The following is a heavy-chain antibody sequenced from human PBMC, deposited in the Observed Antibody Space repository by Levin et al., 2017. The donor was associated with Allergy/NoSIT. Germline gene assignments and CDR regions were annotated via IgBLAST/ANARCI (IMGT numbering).Heavy chain of an antibody. CDR3: ARGMAPAAGRGGY. D-gene: IGHD6-13*01. V-gene: IGHV1-2*02. CDR1: GYTFTVYY. J-gene: IGHJ4*02. CDR2: INPNNGGT. Sequence: VASVKVSCKTSGYTFTVYYIHWVRQAPGQGLEWMGWINPNNGGTNYSQKFQSRVTMTSDTSISTAYMELTRLETDDTAVYYCARGMAPAAGRGGYWGQGTLVIVS.